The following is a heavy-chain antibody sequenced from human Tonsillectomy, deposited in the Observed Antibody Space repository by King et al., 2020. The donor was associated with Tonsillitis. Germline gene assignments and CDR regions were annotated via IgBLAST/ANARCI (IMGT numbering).Heavy chain of an antibody. V-gene: IGHV3-23*04. D-gene: IGHD6-19*01. CDR1: GFTFIDYA. Sequence: VQLVESGGGLVHPGESLRLSCAASGFTFIDYAMTWVRQVPGKGLEWLSGISGSGGSTYYADSVKGRFTISRDNSKNTLYLQMNSLSAEDTAVYYCAKDRPIYSSGWSADFYYWGQGTLVTVSS. J-gene: IGHJ4*02. CDR2: ISGSGGST. CDR3: AKDRPIYSSGWSADFYY.